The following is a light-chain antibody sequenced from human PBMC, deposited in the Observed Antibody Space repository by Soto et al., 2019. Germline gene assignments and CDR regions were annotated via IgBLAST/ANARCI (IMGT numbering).Light chain of an antibody. V-gene: IGKV1-9*01. Sequence: DIQLTQSPSFLSASVGDRVTITCWASQGIDTYLAWYQQKPGKAPKLLIYAASFLQSGVPSRFSGSGSGTEFHLTIHNLQPEDFAAYYCQQLNTYPFIFGQGTRLEIK. J-gene: IGKJ5*01. CDR2: AAS. CDR3: QQLNTYPFI. CDR1: QGIDTY.